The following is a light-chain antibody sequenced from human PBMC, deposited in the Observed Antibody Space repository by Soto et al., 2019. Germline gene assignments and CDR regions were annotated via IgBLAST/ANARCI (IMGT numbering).Light chain of an antibody. Sequence: DIELTQSPSTLSASVGDRVTITCRASQTISNWLAWYQQRPGKAPQLLISDASRLESGVPSRFSGSGSGTEFTLTISSLQPDDSATYYCQQYKSYYPRTFGQGTKEDIK. J-gene: IGKJ1*01. CDR3: QQYKSYYPRT. CDR2: DAS. CDR1: QTISNW. V-gene: IGKV1-5*01.